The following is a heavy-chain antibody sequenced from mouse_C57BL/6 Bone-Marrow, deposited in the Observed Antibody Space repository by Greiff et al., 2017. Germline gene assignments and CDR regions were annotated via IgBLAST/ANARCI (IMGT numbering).Heavy chain of an antibody. CDR2: IDPSDSYT. CDR3: ARGFYYGNFRFDY. Sequence: QVQLQQPGAELVMPGASVKLSCKASGYTFTSYWMNWVKQRPGQGLEWIGEIDPSDSYTNYNQKFKGKSTLTVDKSSSTAYMQLSSLTSEDSAVYYCARGFYYGNFRFDYWGQGTTLTVSS. CDR1: GYTFTSYW. D-gene: IGHD2-1*01. J-gene: IGHJ2*01. V-gene: IGHV1-69*01.